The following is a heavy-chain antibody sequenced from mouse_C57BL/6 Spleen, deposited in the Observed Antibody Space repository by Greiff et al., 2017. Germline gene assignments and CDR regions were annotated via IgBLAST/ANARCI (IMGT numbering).Heavy chain of an antibody. CDR2: IDPSDSYT. CDR1: GYTFTSYW. J-gene: IGHJ4*01. Sequence: QVQLKQPGAELVKPGASVKLSCKASGYTFTSYWMQWVKQRPGQGLEWIGEIDPSDSYTNYNQKFKGKATLTVDTSSSTAYMQLSSLTSEDSAVYYCARGRGSSPFYAMDYWGQGTSVTVSS. CDR3: ARGRGSSPFYAMDY. V-gene: IGHV1-50*01. D-gene: IGHD1-1*01.